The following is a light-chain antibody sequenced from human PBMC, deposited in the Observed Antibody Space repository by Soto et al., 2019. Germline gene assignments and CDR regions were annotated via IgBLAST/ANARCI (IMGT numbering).Light chain of an antibody. CDR1: SSNIGTNY. CDR3: VAWAGSLSASWV. V-gene: IGLV1-47*01. CDR2: KTN. Sequence: QSVLTQPPSASGTPGQRVTISCSGSSSNIGTNYVYWYQQLPGTAPKLLIYKTNQRPSGVPDRFSGSKFGSSASLDISGLRSEDEAEYYCVAWAGSLSASWVFGGGTKVTVL. J-gene: IGLJ3*02.